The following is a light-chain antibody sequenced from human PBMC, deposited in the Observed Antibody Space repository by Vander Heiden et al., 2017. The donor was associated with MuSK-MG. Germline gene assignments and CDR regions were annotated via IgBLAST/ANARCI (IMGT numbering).Light chain of an antibody. CDR1: QSVSSN. J-gene: IGKJ1*01. CDR3: QEYNNWAQR. Sequence: EIVMTQSPATLSVSPGERATLSCRASQSVSSNLAWYQQKPGQAPRLLIYGASTRATGIPARFSGSGSGTEFTLTIRSLQSEDFAVYYCQEYNNWAQRFGQWVRV. V-gene: IGKV3-15*01. CDR2: GAS.